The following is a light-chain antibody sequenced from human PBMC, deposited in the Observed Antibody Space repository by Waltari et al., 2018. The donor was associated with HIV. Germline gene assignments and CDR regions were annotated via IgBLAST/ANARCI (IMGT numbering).Light chain of an antibody. CDR3: QVWDSSSDHFYV. CDR1: NIGSKS. V-gene: IGLV3-21*02. CDR2: DDS. Sequence: SYVLTQPPSVSVAPRQTARITCGGNNIGSKSVHWYQQKHGQAPVLVINDDSYQHSGSPERLSGSNTGNTATLTISRGEAGEEADYYCQVWDSSSDHFYVFGTGTKVTVL. J-gene: IGLJ1*01.